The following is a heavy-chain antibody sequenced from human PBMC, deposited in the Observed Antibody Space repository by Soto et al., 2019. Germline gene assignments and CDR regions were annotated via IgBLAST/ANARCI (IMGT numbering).Heavy chain of an antibody. V-gene: IGHV3-9*01. J-gene: IGHJ4*02. D-gene: IGHD7-27*01. CDR1: GFTFDDYA. Sequence: EVQLVESGGGLVQPGRSLRLSCAASGFTFDDYAMHWVRQAPGKGLEWVSGISWNSGSIGYADSVKGRFTISRDNAKNSLYLQMNSLRAEDTALYYSAKDRRALGYYFDYWGQGTLVTVSS. CDR2: ISWNSGSI. CDR3: AKDRRALGYYFDY.